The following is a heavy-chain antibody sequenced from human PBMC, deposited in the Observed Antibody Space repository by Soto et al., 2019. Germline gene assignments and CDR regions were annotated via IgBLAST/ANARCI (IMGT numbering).Heavy chain of an antibody. CDR1: GGSVSSVSYY. CDR3: AIGTFARGVADV. V-gene: IGHV4-61*01. CDR2: IYYSGIT. J-gene: IGHJ6*02. Sequence: SETLSLTCTFSGGSVSSVSYYWSWIRQPPGKGLEWIGNIYYSGITNYNPSLKSRVTMSVDTSRNQLSLKLRSVTAADTAVYYCAIGTFARGVADVWGQGTTVTVSS. D-gene: IGHD3-10*01.